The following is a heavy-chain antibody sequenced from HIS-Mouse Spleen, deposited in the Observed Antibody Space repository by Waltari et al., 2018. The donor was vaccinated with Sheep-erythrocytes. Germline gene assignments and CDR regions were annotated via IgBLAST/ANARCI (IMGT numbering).Heavy chain of an antibody. CDR1: GYSFTSYW. D-gene: IGHD3-3*01. Sequence: EVQLVQSGAEVKKPGESLKIYCKGSGYSFTSYWIGWVRQMPGKGLEWMGIIYPGDSDTRYSPSFQGQVTISADKSISTAYLQWSSLKASDTAMYYCARRTYYDFWSGYYTDAFDIWGQGTMVTVSS. J-gene: IGHJ3*02. CDR2: IYPGDSDT. V-gene: IGHV5-51*03. CDR3: ARRTYYDFWSGYYTDAFDI.